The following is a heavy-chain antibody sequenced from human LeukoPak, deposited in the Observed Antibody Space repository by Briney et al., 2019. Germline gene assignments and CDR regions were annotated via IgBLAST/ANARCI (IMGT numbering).Heavy chain of an antibody. D-gene: IGHD3-10*01. Sequence: PPHTLSLTCTLSARSISSGGYYWSWVRQHPGKGLEWIGYIYYRGSTNYSPSLKSRVTISVDTSKNLFSLKLSSVTAADTVVYYGTRGPWSGIDVWDRGTTVIV. CDR1: ARSISSGGYY. CDR2: IYYRGST. V-gene: IGHV4-31*03. J-gene: IGHJ6*02. CDR3: TRGPWSGIDV.